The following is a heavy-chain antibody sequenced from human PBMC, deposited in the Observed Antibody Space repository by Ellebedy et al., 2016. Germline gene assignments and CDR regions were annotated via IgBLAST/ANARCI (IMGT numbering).Heavy chain of an antibody. CDR2: ISAYNGNT. Sequence: ASVKVSCKASGYTFSNYGINWVRQAPGQGLEWMGWISAYNGNTSFAQKVQDRVYMTTDASASTAYMEVRSLRSDDTAVYYCARATPRMGRDGDYDSPYYNGMDVWGQGTTVTVSS. CDR3: ARATPRMGRDGDYDSPYYNGMDV. D-gene: IGHD4-17*01. V-gene: IGHV1-18*01. J-gene: IGHJ6*02. CDR1: GYTFSNYG.